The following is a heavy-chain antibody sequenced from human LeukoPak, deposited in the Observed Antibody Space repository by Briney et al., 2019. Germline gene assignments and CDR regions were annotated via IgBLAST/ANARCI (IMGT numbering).Heavy chain of an antibody. J-gene: IGHJ6*02. CDR1: GGSISSYY. Sequence: PSETLSLTCTVSGGSISSYYWSWIRQPPGKGLEWIGYIYYSGSTNYNPSLKSRVTISVDTSKNQFSLKLSSVTAADTAVYYCARDLLGYYYGMDVWGQGTMVTVSS. V-gene: IGHV4-59*01. CDR3: ARDLLGYYYGMDV. CDR2: IYYSGST. D-gene: IGHD3-16*01.